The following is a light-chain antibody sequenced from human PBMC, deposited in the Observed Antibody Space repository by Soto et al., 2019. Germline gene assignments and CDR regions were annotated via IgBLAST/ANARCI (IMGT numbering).Light chain of an antibody. CDR3: QHRTNWPRT. Sequence: EIVLTQSPATLSLSPGERATLSCWASQTVGTFLAWYQQKPGQAPRLVIYDASKRASGIPARFSGTGSGTDFALTISSIEPEDFAVYYCQHRTNWPRTFGQGTKLDIK. CDR1: QTVGTF. CDR2: DAS. J-gene: IGKJ2*01. V-gene: IGKV3-11*01.